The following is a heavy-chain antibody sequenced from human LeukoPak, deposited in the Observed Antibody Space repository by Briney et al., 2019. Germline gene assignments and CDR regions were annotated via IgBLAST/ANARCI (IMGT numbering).Heavy chain of an antibody. J-gene: IGHJ4*02. D-gene: IGHD6-19*01. CDR2: LSGRGDST. Sequence: GGSLRLSCVASGFTFNTNAMTWVRQAPGKGLEWVSTLSGRGDSTFYADSVKGRLTISRDKSENTLYLQMNSLRAEDTAIYYCAKDQTVAGTYDSWGRGTLVTVSS. CDR3: AKDQTVAGTYDS. CDR1: GFTFNTNA. V-gene: IGHV3-23*01.